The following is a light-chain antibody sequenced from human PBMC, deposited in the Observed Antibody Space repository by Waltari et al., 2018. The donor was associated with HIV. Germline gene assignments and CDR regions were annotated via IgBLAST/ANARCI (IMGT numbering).Light chain of an antibody. CDR2: GAS. CDR1: QSVSSN. V-gene: IGKV3-15*01. CDR3: QQYKNWWT. J-gene: IGKJ1*01. Sequence: TVMTQPPPTLSASPGEGATRSCRASQSVSSNVAWYQQKPGQAPRLLIYGASTRATGVPARFSGSGSGTEFTLTISSLQSEDFAVYYCQQYKNWWTFGQGTKVEIK.